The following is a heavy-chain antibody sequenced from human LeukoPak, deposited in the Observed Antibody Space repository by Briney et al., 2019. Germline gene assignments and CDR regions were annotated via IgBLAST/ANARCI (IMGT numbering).Heavy chain of an antibody. V-gene: IGHV3-23*01. Sequence: GGSLRLSCAASGFTFSSYAMSWVRQGPGKGLEWVSVISGSGGSTYYADSVKGRFTISRDNSKNTLYLQMNSLRAEDTAVYYCAKDLFGGRDAFDIWGQGTMVTVSS. CDR2: ISGSGGST. D-gene: IGHD3-10*01. J-gene: IGHJ3*02. CDR3: AKDLFGGRDAFDI. CDR1: GFTFSSYA.